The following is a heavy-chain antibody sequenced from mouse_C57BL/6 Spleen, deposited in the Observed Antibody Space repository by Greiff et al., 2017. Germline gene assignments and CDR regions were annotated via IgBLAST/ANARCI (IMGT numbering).Heavy chain of an antibody. CDR3: ARRMLTGTCDY. CDR1: GYTFTSYW. CDR2: IHPNSGST. J-gene: IGHJ2*01. D-gene: IGHD4-1*01. V-gene: IGHV1-64*01. Sequence: QVQLQQPGAELVKPGASVKLSCKASGYTFTSYWMHWVKQRPGQGLEWIGMIHPNSGSTNYNEKFKSKATLTVDKSSSTAYMQLSSLTSEDSAVYYCARRMLTGTCDYWGKGTTLTVSS.